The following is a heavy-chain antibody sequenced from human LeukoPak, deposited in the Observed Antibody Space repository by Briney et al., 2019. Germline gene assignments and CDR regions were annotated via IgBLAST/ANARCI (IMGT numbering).Heavy chain of an antibody. CDR2: ITSSGTYI. CDR1: GFTFTTYN. D-gene: IGHD4-17*01. V-gene: IGHV3-21*01. CDR3: ARESGSVTSEVDFDY. J-gene: IGHJ4*02. Sequence: GGSLRLSCAASGFTFTTYNMNWVRQAPGKAMEWVSSITSSGTYIFYADSVRGRFTISRDNAKNSLYLQMDSLGPEDTAVYYCARESGSVTSEVDFDYWGQGTLVTVSS.